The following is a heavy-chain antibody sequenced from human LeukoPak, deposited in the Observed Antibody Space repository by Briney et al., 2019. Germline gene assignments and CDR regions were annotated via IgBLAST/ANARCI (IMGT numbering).Heavy chain of an antibody. Sequence: SVKVSCKASGGTFSSYAISWVRQPPGQGLEWMGGIIPIFGTANYAQKFQGRVTITADESTSTAYMELSSLRSEDTAVYYCARDLSYYYGSSGYYDYWGQGTLVTVSS. D-gene: IGHD3-22*01. V-gene: IGHV1-69*13. CDR1: GGTFSSYA. CDR3: ARDLSYYYGSSGYYDY. J-gene: IGHJ4*02. CDR2: IIPIFGTA.